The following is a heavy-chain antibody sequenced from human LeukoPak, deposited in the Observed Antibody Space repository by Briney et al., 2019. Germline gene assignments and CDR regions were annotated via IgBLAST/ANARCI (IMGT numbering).Heavy chain of an antibody. D-gene: IGHD2-15*01. CDR1: GFTFSDYY. CDR2: ISSSSSYI. J-gene: IGHJ4*02. Sequence: GGSLRLSCAASGFTFSDYYMSWIRQAPGKGLQWVSYISSSSSYIYYADSVKGRFTISRDNAKNSLYLQMNSLRAEDTAVYYCAREAFGSPAFDYWGQGTLVTVSS. V-gene: IGHV3-11*06. CDR3: AREAFGSPAFDY.